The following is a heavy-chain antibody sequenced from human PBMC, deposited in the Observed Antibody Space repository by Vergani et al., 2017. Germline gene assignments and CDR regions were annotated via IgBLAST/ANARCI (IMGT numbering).Heavy chain of an antibody. CDR1: GGTFSSYT. V-gene: IGHV1-69*02. D-gene: IGHD6-6*01. J-gene: IGHJ5*02. CDR2: IIPILGIA. CDR3: ARQYSSSSPWFDP. Sequence: QVQLVQSGAEVKKPGSSVKVSCKASGGTFSSYTISWVRQAPGQGLEWMGRIIPILGIANYAQKFQGRVKITADKSTSTAYMELSSLRSEDTAVYYCARQYSSSSPWFDPWGQGTLVTVSS.